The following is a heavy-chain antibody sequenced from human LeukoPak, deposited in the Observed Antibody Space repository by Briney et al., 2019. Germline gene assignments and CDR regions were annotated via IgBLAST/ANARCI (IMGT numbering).Heavy chain of an antibody. V-gene: IGHV1-2*02. CDR1: GYXFTDYY. CDR2: IIPNSGGT. CDR3: ARGGYSDYDSNY. J-gene: IGHJ4*02. Sequence: ASVKVSCKASGYXFTDYYMHWVRQAPGQGLEWMGWIIPNSGGTNYAQKFQGRVTMTRDTSITTAYMELSRLRSDDTAVYYCARGGYSDYDSNYWGQGTLVTVSS. D-gene: IGHD5-12*01.